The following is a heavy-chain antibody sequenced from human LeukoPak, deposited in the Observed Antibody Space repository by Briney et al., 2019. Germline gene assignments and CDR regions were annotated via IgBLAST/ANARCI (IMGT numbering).Heavy chain of an antibody. V-gene: IGHV3-48*03. Sequence: PGGSLRLSCAGSGFTFSSYEMNWVRQAPGKGLEWVSYISSGGSTVYYADSVKGRFTISRDNAKNSLYLQMNSLRAEDTAVYYCARVIVVGATGIWGQGTMVTVSS. CDR1: GFTFSSYE. CDR3: ARVIVVGATGI. CDR2: ISSGGSTV. D-gene: IGHD1-26*01. J-gene: IGHJ3*02.